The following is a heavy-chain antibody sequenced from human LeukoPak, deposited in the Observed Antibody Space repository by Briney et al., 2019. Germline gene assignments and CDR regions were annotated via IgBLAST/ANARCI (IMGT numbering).Heavy chain of an antibody. CDR3: ATNRYELFPYGN. CDR1: GFTVSSNY. CDR2: IYSGGNT. J-gene: IGHJ4*02. Sequence: GGSLRLSCAASGFTVSSNYMNWVRQAPGKGLEWVSVIYSGGNTYHADSVKGRFTISRDSSKNTVYLQMNSLRAEDTAVYYCATNRYELFPYGNWGQGTLVTVSS. V-gene: IGHV3-66*01. D-gene: IGHD2-21*01.